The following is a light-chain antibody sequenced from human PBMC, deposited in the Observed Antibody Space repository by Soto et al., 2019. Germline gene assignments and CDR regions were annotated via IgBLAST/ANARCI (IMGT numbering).Light chain of an antibody. CDR3: MQALQAPWR. CDR2: WGS. Sequence: DIVMTQSPLSLPVTPGEPASISCRSSRSLLHSNGYNFLDWYLQKPGQSPQILIYWGSNRASGVPDRFSGSGSGTDFTLQISRVEAEDVGVYYCMQALQAPWRFGQGTRVEIK. V-gene: IGKV2-28*01. J-gene: IGKJ1*01. CDR1: RSLLHSNGYNF.